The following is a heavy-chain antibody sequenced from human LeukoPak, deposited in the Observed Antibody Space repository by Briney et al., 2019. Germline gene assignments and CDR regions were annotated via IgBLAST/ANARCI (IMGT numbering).Heavy chain of an antibody. CDR3: ARCQIAAAGTGAFDV. J-gene: IGHJ3*01. CDR2: ISGSGGST. D-gene: IGHD6-13*01. Sequence: GGSLRLSCAVSGITLSNYGMSWVRQAPGKGLEWVAGISGSGGSTNYADSVKGRFTISRDSPKNTLYLQMNSLRAEDTAVYYCARCQIAAAGTGAFDVWGQGTMVSVSS. CDR1: GITLSNYG. V-gene: IGHV3-23*01.